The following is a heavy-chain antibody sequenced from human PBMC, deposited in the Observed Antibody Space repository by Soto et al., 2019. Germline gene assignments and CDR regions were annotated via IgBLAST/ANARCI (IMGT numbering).Heavy chain of an antibody. CDR1: GGRFSSTT. Sequence: SCKASGGRFSSTTLCWVRQDPGQGLEWVGGIIPIFVTSHYAQKFQGRVTITADESTNTAYMELSSLTSEDTAVYYCARSLDYHDYTGYSTVGVYFDYWGLGTLVTVSS. J-gene: IGHJ4*02. CDR2: IIPIFVTS. D-gene: IGHD3-22*01. V-gene: IGHV1-69*01. CDR3: ARSLDYHDYTGYSTVGVYFDY.